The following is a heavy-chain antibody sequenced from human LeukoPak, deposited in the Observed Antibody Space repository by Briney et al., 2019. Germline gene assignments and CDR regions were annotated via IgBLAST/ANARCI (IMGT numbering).Heavy chain of an antibody. V-gene: IGHV3-23*01. J-gene: IGHJ4*02. CDR3: AKDGDIVATMTFRD. CDR1: GFTFSRYG. CDR2: ISSGGGST. D-gene: IGHD5-12*01. Sequence: PGGSLRLSCVVSGFTFSRYGMSWVRQAPGTALEWVSGISSGGGSTYYADSVKGRFTISRDNSKNTLYLQMNSLRAEDTAVYYCAKDGDIVATMTFRDWGQGTLVTVSS.